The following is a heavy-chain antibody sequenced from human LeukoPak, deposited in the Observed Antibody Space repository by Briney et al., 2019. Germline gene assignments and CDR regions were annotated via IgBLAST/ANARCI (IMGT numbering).Heavy chain of an antibody. V-gene: IGHV1-69*04. CDR1: GGTFSSYA. J-gene: IGHJ6*02. CDR2: IIPILGIA. CDR3: ARGMGYYYDSSGYYYHYYYGMDV. D-gene: IGHD3-22*01. Sequence: ASVKVSCKASGGTFSSYAISWVRQAPGQGLEWMGRIIPILGIANYAQKFQGRVTITADKSTSTVYMELSSLRSEDTAVYYCARGMGYYYDSSGYYYHYYYGMDVWGQGTTVTVSS.